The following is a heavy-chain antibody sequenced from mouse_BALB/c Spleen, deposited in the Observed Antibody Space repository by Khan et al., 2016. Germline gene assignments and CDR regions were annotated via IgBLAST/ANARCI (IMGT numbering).Heavy chain of an antibody. J-gene: IGHJ4*01. CDR1: GYTFTNYY. CDR2: INPSNGGT. V-gene: IGHV1S81*02. Sequence: QVRLQQSGAEVVKPGASVKLSCKASGYTFTNYYIYWVKQRPGQGLEWIGEINPSNGGTNFNQKFRSKATLTVDKSSSTVYMQLSSLTSEDSAVYNCTRRLVWPHDYAMDYWGQGTSVTVSS. D-gene: IGHD2-10*02. CDR3: TRRLVWPHDYAMDY.